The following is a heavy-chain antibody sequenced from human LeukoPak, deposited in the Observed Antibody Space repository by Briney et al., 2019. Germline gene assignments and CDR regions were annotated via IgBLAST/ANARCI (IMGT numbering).Heavy chain of an antibody. V-gene: IGHV3-43*01. J-gene: IGHJ4*02. Sequence: GGSLRLSCAASGFTFDDYTIHWVRQAPGKGLEWVSLISWDATNKFYADSVKGRFTVSRDNSKNSLYLEMNSLRTEDTALYYCVKETGTIYFDYWGQGTLVTVSS. CDR3: VKETGTIYFDY. CDR1: GFTFDDYT. CDR2: ISWDATNK. D-gene: IGHD1-1*01.